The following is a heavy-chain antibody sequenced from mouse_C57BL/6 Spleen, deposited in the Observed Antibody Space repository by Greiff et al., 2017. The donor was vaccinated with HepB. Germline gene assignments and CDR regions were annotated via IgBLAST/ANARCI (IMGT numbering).Heavy chain of an antibody. CDR2: LYPGDGDT. CDR3: ARGATAKATYAMDY. D-gene: IGHD3-2*02. V-gene: IGHV1-82*01. CDR1: GYAFSSSW. Sequence: QVQLQQSGPELVKPGASVKFSCKASGYAFSSSWMNWVKQRPGKGLEWIGRLYPGDGDTNYNGKFKGKATLTADKSSSTAYMQISSQTSEDSAVYYCARGATAKATYAMDYWGQGTSVTVSS. J-gene: IGHJ4*01.